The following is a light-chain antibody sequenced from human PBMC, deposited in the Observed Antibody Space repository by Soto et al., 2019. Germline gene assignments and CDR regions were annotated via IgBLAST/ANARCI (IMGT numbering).Light chain of an antibody. CDR2: WAS. CDR3: QQYYDIPRT. J-gene: IGKJ1*01. Sequence: DIVMTQSPDSLAVSLGERATINCKSSQSVLHSSINKDFLAWYQQKPGQPPKLLISWASTRESGVPHRFSGSGSGTDFTLTISSLQAEDVAVYYCQQYYDIPRTFGQGTKVEIK. V-gene: IGKV4-1*01. CDR1: QSVLHSSINKDF.